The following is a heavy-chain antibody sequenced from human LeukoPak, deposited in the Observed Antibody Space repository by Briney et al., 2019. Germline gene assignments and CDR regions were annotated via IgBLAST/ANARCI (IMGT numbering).Heavy chain of an antibody. CDR3: AKDTGVPGSGWYVGYNWFDP. CDR2: ISGSGGST. CDR1: GFTFSSYA. D-gene: IGHD6-19*01. J-gene: IGHJ5*02. Sequence: PGGSLRLSCAASGFTFSSYAMCWVRQAPGKGLEWVSAISGSGGSTYYADSVKGRFTISRDNSKNTLYLQMNSLRAEDTAVYYCAKDTGVPGSGWYVGYNWFDPWGQGTLVTVSS. V-gene: IGHV3-23*01.